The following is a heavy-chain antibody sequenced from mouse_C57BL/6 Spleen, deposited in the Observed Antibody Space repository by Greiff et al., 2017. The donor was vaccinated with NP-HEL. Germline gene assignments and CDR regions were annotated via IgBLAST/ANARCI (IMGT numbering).Heavy chain of an antibody. J-gene: IGHJ4*01. CDR3: ARGWGYSAVVALYYYAMDY. CDR1: GYAFSSSW. D-gene: IGHD1-1*01. CDR2: IYPGDGDT. Sequence: VQLQQSGPELVKPGASVKISCKASGYAFSSSWMNWVKQRPGKGLEWIGRIYPGDGDTNYNGKFKGKATLTADKSSSTAYMQLSSLTSEDSAVYFCARGWGYSAVVALYYYAMDYWGQGTSVTVSS. V-gene: IGHV1-82*01.